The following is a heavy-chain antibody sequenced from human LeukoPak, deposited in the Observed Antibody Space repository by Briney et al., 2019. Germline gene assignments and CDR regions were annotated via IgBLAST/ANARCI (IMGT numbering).Heavy chain of an antibody. J-gene: IGHJ4*02. D-gene: IGHD4-23*01. Sequence: SETLSLTCTVSGGSMSSSSYYWGWIRQPPGKGLEWIGSIYYSGSTYYNPSLKSRVTISVDTSKNQFSLKLSSVTAADTAVYYCARTVVTLSGYDYWGQGTLVTVSS. CDR1: GGSMSSSSYY. V-gene: IGHV4-39*07. CDR3: ARTVVTLSGYDY. CDR2: IYYSGST.